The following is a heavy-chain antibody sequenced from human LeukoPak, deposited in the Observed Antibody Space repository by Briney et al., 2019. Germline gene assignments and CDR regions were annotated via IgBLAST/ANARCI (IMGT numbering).Heavy chain of an antibody. CDR2: IGNVGDPT. D-gene: IGHD2-2*01. J-gene: IGHJ5*02. Sequence: GGPRSLSCAASGLGFDEYTMPWVRKARGKGPEWVALIGNVGDPTFYAESVKGRFTISRDNSRNTLYLQMRGLRSDDTAFYYCAKDGHYCTATSCFSSWLDPWGPGTLVTVSS. CDR3: AKDGHYCTATSCFSSWLDP. V-gene: IGHV3-43*01. CDR1: GLGFDEYT.